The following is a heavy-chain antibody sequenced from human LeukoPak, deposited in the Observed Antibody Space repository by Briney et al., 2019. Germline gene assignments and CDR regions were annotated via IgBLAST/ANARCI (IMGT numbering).Heavy chain of an antibody. CDR3: AKGGKWDVTPFDY. CDR1: GFTFYSYA. Sequence: GGSLRLSCVASGFTFYSYAMSWVRQAPGKGLEWVSGVSGSGSTTYYADSVKGRFTISRDNSKNTLYLQVNSLRAEDTAVYYCAKGGKWDVTPFDYWGQGTLVTVSS. D-gene: IGHD1-26*01. CDR2: VSGSGSTT. V-gene: IGHV3-23*01. J-gene: IGHJ4*02.